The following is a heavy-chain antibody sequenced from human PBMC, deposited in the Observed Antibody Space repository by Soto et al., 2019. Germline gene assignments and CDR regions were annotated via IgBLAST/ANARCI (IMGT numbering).Heavy chain of an antibody. CDR2: INPNSGGT. CDR3: ARGGDHKDWLGY. Sequence: QVQLVQSGAEVKKPGASVKVSCKASGYTFTGYYMHWVRQAPGQGLEWMGWINPNSGGTKYAQKFQGWVTMTRDTSISTAYMELSRLRSDDTAVYYCARGGDHKDWLGYWGQGTLVTVSS. J-gene: IGHJ4*02. D-gene: IGHD3-9*01. CDR1: GYTFTGYY. V-gene: IGHV1-2*04.